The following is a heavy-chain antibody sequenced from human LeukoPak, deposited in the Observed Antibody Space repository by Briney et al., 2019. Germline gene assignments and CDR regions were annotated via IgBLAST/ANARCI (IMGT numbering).Heavy chain of an antibody. CDR2: ISTYNGNT. CDR1: GFTFTSYG. Sequence: GGSLRLSCAASGFTFTSYGISWVRQAPGQGLEWMGWISTYNGNTNYAQKLQGRVTMTTDTSTSTAYMELRSLRSDDTAVYYCARGVDYWGQGTLVTVSS. J-gene: IGHJ4*02. CDR3: ARGVDY. V-gene: IGHV1-18*01.